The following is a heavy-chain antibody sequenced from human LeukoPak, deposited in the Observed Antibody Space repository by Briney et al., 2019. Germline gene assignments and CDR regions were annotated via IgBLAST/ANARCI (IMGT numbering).Heavy chain of an antibody. CDR3: AKIRDFPWTNGAFDY. Sequence: GGSLRLSCAASGFPFSSYGMHWVRQAPGKGLEWVAVISYDGSNKYYADSVKGRFTISRDNSKNTLYLQMNSLRAEDTAVYYCAKIRDFPWTNGAFDYWGQGTLVTVSS. V-gene: IGHV3-30*18. CDR1: GFPFSSYG. D-gene: IGHD2/OR15-2a*01. CDR2: ISYDGSNK. J-gene: IGHJ4*02.